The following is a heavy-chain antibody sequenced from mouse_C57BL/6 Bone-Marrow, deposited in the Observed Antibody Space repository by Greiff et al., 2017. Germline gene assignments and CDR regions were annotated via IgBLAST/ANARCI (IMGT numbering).Heavy chain of an antibody. CDR2: IYPGSGNT. D-gene: IGHD2-14*01. V-gene: IGHV1-76*01. J-gene: IGHJ2*01. CDR1: GYTFTDYY. CDR3: AGTDY. Sequence: QVQLQQSGAELVRPGASVKLSCKASGYTFTDYYINGVKQRPGQGLEWIARIYPGSGNTYYNEKFKGKATLTAEKSSSTAYMQLSSLTSEDSAVYFCAGTDYWGQGTTLTVSS.